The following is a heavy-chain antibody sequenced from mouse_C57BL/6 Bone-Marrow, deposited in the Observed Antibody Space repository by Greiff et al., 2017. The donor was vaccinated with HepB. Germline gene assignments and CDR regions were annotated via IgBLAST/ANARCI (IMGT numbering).Heavy chain of an antibody. CDR3: TRWGDDYDDFAY. CDR2: ISSGGDYI. J-gene: IGHJ3*01. CDR1: GFTFSSYA. V-gene: IGHV5-9-1*02. Sequence: EVMLVESGEGLVKPGGSLKLSCAASGFTFSSYAMYWVRQTPEKRLEWVAYISSGGDYIYYAATVKGLFTISRDKARNTLYLQMSSLTSEDTAMYYCTRWGDDYDDFAYWGQGTLVTVSA. D-gene: IGHD2-4*01.